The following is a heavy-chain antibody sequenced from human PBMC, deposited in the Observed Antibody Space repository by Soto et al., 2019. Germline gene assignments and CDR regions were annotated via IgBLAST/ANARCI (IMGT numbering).Heavy chain of an antibody. CDR2: IWHTGRP. CDR3: VRDSRTGCSSINCYMH. CDR1: GDSLTNNHW. V-gene: IGHV4-4*02. J-gene: IGHJ4*02. Sequence: QLQLRESGPGLVQPSGTLSLTCEVSGDSLTNNHWWSWVRQAPGKGLEWIGEIWHTGRPNYNPSLNSRVSISIDKSKNQFSLKLSSVTAADTAVYYCVRDSRTGCSSINCYMHWGQGTLVTVSS. D-gene: IGHD2-15*01.